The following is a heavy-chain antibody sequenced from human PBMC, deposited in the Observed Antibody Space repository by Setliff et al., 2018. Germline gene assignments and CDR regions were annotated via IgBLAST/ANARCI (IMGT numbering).Heavy chain of an antibody. V-gene: IGHV1-18*01. D-gene: IGHD3-10*01. Sequence: GASVKVSCKASGYTLSNSILSWVRQAPGQGLEWMGWISAYNGKTYFAQKFQDRITLTTDTSTNTGYLELRGLRSDDTAVYYCRVWIGDLSRDFWGRGTLVTVSS. J-gene: IGHJ4*02. CDR1: GYTLSNSI. CDR3: RVWIGDLSRDF. CDR2: ISAYNGKT.